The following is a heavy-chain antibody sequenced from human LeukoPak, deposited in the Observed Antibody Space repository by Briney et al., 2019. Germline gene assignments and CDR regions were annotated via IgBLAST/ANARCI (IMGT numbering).Heavy chain of an antibody. J-gene: IGHJ5*02. V-gene: IGHV3-30*04. CDR3: ARGPATQLWFTPNWLDP. Sequence: PGGSLRLSCAASGFTFSSYAMHWVRQAPGKGLEWVAVISYDGSNKYYADSVKGRSTISRDNSKNTLYLQMNSLRAEDTAVYYCARGPATQLWFTPNWLDPWGQGTLVTVSS. CDR2: ISYDGSNK. D-gene: IGHD5-18*01. CDR1: GFTFSSYA.